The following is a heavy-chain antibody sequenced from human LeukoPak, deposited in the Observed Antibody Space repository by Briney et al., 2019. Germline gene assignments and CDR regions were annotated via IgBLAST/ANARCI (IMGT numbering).Heavy chain of an antibody. J-gene: IGHJ5*02. CDR1: GYTFTSYA. CDR3: ARGDCSSTSCHVGGWFDP. D-gene: IGHD2-2*01. V-gene: IGHV1-3*01. CDR2: INAGNGNT. Sequence: ASVKVSCKASGYTFTSYAMHWVRQAPGQRLEWMGWINAGNGNTKYSQKFQGRVTITRDTSASTAYMELSSLRSEDTAVYYCARGDCSSTSCHVGGWFDPWGQGTLVTVSS.